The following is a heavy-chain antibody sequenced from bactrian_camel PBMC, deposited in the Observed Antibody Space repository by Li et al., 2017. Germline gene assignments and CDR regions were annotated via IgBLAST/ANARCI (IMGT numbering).Heavy chain of an antibody. V-gene: IGHV3S40*01. CDR1: GFNFTRSA. CDR2: ISMSGDFK. D-gene: IGHD3*01. J-gene: IGHJ4*01. Sequence: VQLVESGGGSVQPGGSLRLSCAASGFNFTRSAMNWVRQAPGKGLDWVSSISMSGDFKDYSDSVKGRFTISRDNTKDMLYLQLNSLKTEDTAMYYCAQGYRTYRPVGPGTQVTVS.